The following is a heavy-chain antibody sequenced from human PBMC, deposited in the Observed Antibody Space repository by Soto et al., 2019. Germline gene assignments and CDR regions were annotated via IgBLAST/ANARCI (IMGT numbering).Heavy chain of an antibody. D-gene: IGHD3-3*01. J-gene: IGHJ6*03. V-gene: IGHV1-8*02. CDR2: IIPNCGTA. CDR1: GGTFSSYA. Sequence: ASVKVSCKASGGTFSSYAISWVRQAPGQGLEWMGGIIPNCGTADYAQKFQGRVTMTRNTSISTAYMELSSLRSEDTAVYYCARVYELRFLEWLIPGYYHYMDVWGKGTTVTVSS. CDR3: ARVYELRFLEWLIPGYYHYMDV.